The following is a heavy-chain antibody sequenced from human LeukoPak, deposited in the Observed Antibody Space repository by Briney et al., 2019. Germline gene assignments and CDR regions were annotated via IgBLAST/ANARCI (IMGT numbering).Heavy chain of an antibody. CDR2: MNPNSGNT. J-gene: IGHJ4*02. CDR3: ARGRAVRGHVDY. D-gene: IGHD3-10*01. V-gene: IGHV1-8*03. CDR1: GYTFTSYD. Sequence: ASVKVSCKASGYTFTSYDINWVRQATGQGLEWMGWMNPNSGNTGYAQKFQGRVTITRNTSISTAYMELSSLRSEDTAVYYCARGRAVRGHVDYWGQGTLVTVSS.